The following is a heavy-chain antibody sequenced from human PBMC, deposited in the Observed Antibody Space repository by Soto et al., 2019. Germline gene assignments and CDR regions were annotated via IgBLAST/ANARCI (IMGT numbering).Heavy chain of an antibody. CDR1: GYTFTGYY. J-gene: IGHJ6*02. D-gene: IGHD5-12*01. Sequence: ASVKVSCKASGYTFTGYYMHWVRQAPGQGLEWMGWISTYNGDTNYAQTFQGRVTMTTDTSTSTVCMELRSLRSDDTAVYYCAGEGVAPYYYYGMDVWGQGTPVTVSS. V-gene: IGHV1-18*04. CDR2: ISTYNGDT. CDR3: AGEGVAPYYYYGMDV.